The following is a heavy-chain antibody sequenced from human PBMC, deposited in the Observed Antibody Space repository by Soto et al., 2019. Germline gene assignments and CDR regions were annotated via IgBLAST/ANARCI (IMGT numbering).Heavy chain of an antibody. D-gene: IGHD5-18*01. CDR1: GFTFSTYS. V-gene: IGHV3-21*01. CDR3: ARVRSYSYGQGYGMDV. Sequence: GSLRLSCAASGFTFSTYSMNWVRQAPGKGLEWVSSISSSSGYIYYADSVKGRFTTSRDDAKNSLSLQMNSLRAEDTAVYYCARVRSYSYGQGYGMDVWGQGTTVTVSS. J-gene: IGHJ6*02. CDR2: ISSSSGYI.